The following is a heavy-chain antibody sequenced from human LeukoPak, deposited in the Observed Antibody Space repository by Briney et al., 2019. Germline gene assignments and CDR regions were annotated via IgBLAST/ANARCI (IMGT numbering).Heavy chain of an antibody. CDR1: GYPFSNYD. V-gene: IGHV1-8*01. CDR3: ARSRRGYYMDV. CDR2: MNPGSSDT. J-gene: IGHJ6*03. Sequence: GASVKVSCKASGYPFSNYDVNWVRQATGQGLEWMAWMNPGSSDTGYAQKFQGRLTMSSNISMNTASMELRSLTSEDTAVYFCARSRRGYYMDVWGTGTPVTVSS.